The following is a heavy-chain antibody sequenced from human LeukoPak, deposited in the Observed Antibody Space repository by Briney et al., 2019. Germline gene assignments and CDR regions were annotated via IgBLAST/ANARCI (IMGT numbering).Heavy chain of an antibody. V-gene: IGHV5-51*01. CDR2: IYPGDSDT. Sequence: GESLKISCKGSGYSFTDSWIGWVRQMPGKGLEWMGSIYPGDSDTRYSPSFQGQVTITADKSITTAYLQWSSLQASDTAMFYCVRSPRGDPGRFMDYWGQGTLLTVSS. CDR3: VRSPRGDPGRFMDY. J-gene: IGHJ4*02. D-gene: IGHD2-21*02. CDR1: GYSFTDSW.